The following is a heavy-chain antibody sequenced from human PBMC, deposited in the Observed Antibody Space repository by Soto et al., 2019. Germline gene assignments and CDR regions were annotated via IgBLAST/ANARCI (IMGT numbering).Heavy chain of an antibody. CDR2: TYHTGST. CDR3: ARIGNPDASLYFDY. Sequence: QVQLQESGPGLVKPSQTLSLTCTVSGGSISVGVYYWNWIPQLPGKGPEWIGYTYHTGSTYYNPSLESRVTISVDPSKNQFSLRLSSVTAADTAVYYCARIGNPDASLYFDYWGQGTLVTVSS. J-gene: IGHJ4*02. V-gene: IGHV4-31*03. CDR1: GGSISVGVYY. D-gene: IGHD2-2*01.